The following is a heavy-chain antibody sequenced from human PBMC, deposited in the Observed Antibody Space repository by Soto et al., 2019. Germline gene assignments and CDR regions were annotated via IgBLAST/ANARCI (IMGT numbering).Heavy chain of an antibody. Sequence: SETLSLTCTVSCGSISSYYWSWIRQPPGKGLEWIGYIYYSGSTNYNPSLKSRVTISVDTSKNQFSLKLSSVTAADTAVYYCARDSLGYDSSGYHYYYYYYGMDVWGQGTTVTVSS. CDR3: ARDSLGYDSSGYHYYYYYYGMDV. V-gene: IGHV4-59*01. J-gene: IGHJ6*02. CDR2: IYYSGST. CDR1: CGSISSYY. D-gene: IGHD3-22*01.